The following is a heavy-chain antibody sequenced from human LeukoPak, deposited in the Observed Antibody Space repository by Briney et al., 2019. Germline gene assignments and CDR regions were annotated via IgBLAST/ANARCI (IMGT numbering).Heavy chain of an antibody. CDR2: INPNSGGT. CDR3: AKGVVRGVTYYYYYGMDV. D-gene: IGHD3-10*01. CDR1: GFTFTGYY. J-gene: IGHJ6*02. V-gene: IGHV1-2*02. Sequence: ASVKVSCKTSGFTFTGYYIHWVRQAPGQGLEWMGWINPNSGGTNYAQNFQGRVTMTRDTSITTGYMELSRLRSDDTAVYYCAKGVVRGVTYYYYYGMDVWGQGTTVTVSS.